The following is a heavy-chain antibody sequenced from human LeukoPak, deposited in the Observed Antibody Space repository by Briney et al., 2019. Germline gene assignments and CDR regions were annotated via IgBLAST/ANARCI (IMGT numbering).Heavy chain of an antibody. V-gene: IGHV6-1*01. CDR3: ASGGSGKPYYYYGMDV. Sequence: SQTLSLTCAISGDTICSNSAAWNWIRQSPWRGLEWLGRTYYRSTWYNDDAVSVKSRITINPDTSKNQSTLQLNSVTPEDTAVYYCASGGSGKPYYYYGMDVWGQGTTVTVSS. CDR2: TYYRSTWYN. D-gene: IGHD6-19*01. CDR1: GDTICSNSAA. J-gene: IGHJ6*02.